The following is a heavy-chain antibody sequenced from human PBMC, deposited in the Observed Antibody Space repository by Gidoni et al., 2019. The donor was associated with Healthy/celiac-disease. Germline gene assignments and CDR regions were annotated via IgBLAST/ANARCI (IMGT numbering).Heavy chain of an antibody. Sequence: QVQLQESGPGLVKPSPTLSLTCPVSGGPLSSGSYYWRWIRQPAGKGLEWIGRSYTSGSTNYNPSLKSRVTISVDTSKNQFSLKLSSGTAADTAVYYCARDMMGTEQLGTGVAALDYWGQGTLVTVSS. CDR2: SYTSGST. CDR3: ARDMMGTEQLGTGVAALDY. CDR1: GGPLSSGSYY. J-gene: IGHJ4*02. D-gene: IGHD6-6*01. V-gene: IGHV4-61*02.